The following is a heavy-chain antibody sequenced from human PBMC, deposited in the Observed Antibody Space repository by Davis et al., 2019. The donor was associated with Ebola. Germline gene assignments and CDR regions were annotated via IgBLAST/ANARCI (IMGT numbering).Heavy chain of an antibody. V-gene: IGHV4-4*02. CDR3: ARLEITMGQGVLIDATYFDY. Sequence: SETLSLTCAVSGVSISSGQWWTWVRQSPGKGLEWIGEVHLSGFTHYNPSLKSRVTISVDTSKNQFSLKVTSVTAADTAVYYCARLEITMGQGVLIDATYFDYWGQGSLVTVSS. D-gene: IGHD3-10*01. CDR2: VHLSGFT. CDR1: GVSISSGQW. J-gene: IGHJ4*02.